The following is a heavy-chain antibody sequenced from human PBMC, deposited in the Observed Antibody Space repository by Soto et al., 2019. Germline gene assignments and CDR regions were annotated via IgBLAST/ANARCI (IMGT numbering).Heavy chain of an antibody. J-gene: IGHJ6*02. CDR2: ISAYNGNT. CDR1: GYTFTSYG. V-gene: IGHV1-18*04. Sequence: QVQLVQSGAEVKKPGASVKVSCKASGYTFTSYGISWVRQAPGQVLEWMGWISAYNGNTNYAQKLQVRVTMTTDTSTSTAYMELRRVRSYDTAVYYCARYCSSTSCYSYYYGMDVWGQGTTVTVSS. D-gene: IGHD2-2*02. CDR3: ARYCSSTSCYSYYYGMDV.